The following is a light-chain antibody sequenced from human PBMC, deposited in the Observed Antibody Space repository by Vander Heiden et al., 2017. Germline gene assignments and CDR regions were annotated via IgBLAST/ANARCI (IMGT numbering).Light chain of an antibody. CDR1: SSDVGGYKY. J-gene: IGLJ3*02. CDR2: DVS. Sequence: QSALTQPASVSGSPGQSITISCTGTSSDVGGYKYASWYQQHPCKAPKLMIYDVSNRPSGVSNRFSGSKSGNTASLTISGLQAEDEADYYCSSYTSSSTPWVFGGGTKLTVL. CDR3: SSYTSSSTPWV. V-gene: IGLV2-14*01.